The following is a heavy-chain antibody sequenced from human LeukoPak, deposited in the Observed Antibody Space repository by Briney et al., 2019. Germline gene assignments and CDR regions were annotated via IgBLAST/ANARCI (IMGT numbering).Heavy chain of an antibody. CDR1: GGSISSYY. J-gene: IGHJ6*03. CDR2: ICTSGST. D-gene: IGHD1-1*01. Sequence: KPSETLSLTCTVSGGSISSYYWSWIRQPAGKGLEWIGRICTSGSTNYNPSLKSRVTMSVDTSKNQFSLKLSSVTAADTAVYYCARCSTGTYYYYYYMDVWGKGTTVTVSS. CDR3: ARCSTGTYYYYYYMDV. V-gene: IGHV4-4*07.